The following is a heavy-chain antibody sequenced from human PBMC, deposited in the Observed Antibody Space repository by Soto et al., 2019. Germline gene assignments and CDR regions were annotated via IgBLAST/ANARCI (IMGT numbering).Heavy chain of an antibody. V-gene: IGHV4-61*01. D-gene: IGHD6-19*01. CDR2: IYYSGST. Sequence: SETLSLTCTVSGGSVSSGSYCWSWSRQPPGKGLEWIGYIYYSGSTNYNPSLKSRVTISVDTSKNQFSLKLSSVTAADTAVYYCARDLAVAGNWFDPWGQGTLVTVS. CDR1: GGSVSSGSYC. CDR3: ARDLAVAGNWFDP. J-gene: IGHJ5*02.